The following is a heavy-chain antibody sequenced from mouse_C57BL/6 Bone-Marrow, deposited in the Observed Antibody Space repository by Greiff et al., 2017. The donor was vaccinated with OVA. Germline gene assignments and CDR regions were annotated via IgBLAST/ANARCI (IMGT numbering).Heavy chain of an antibody. CDR1: GYTFTSYW. D-gene: IGHD1-1*01. CDR2: IHPSDSDT. V-gene: IGHV1-74*01. J-gene: IGHJ4*01. Sequence: QVQLQQPGAELVKPGASVKVSCKASGYTFTSYWMHWVKQRPGQGLEWIGRIHPSDSDTNYNQKFKGKATLTVDKSSSTAYMQLSSLTSEDSAVYYCSINITTVVATRAMDYWGQGTSVTVSS. CDR3: SINITTVVATRAMDY.